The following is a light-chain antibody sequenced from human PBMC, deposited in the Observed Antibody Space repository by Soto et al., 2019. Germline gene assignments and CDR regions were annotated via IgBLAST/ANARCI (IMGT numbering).Light chain of an antibody. CDR3: QQYYSSPYT. Sequence: DIVMIQSPDSLAVSLGERATINCKSSQSVLYSSNNKNYLAWYQQKPGQAPKLLIYWASTREIGVPDRFSGSGSETDFTLTISSLQAEDVAVYYCQQYYSSPYTFGRGTKLEIK. CDR2: WAS. CDR1: QSVLYSSNNKNY. J-gene: IGKJ2*01. V-gene: IGKV4-1*01.